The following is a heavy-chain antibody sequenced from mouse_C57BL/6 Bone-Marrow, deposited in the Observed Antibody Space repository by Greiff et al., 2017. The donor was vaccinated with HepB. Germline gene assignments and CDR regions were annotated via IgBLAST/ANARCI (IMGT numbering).Heavy chain of an antibody. CDR3: ARHEEEGAYYSNLLAY. J-gene: IGHJ3*01. D-gene: IGHD2-5*01. CDR1: GYTFTEYT. V-gene: IGHV1-62-2*01. CDR2: FYPGSGSI. Sequence: VQLQESGAELVKPGASVKLSCKASGYTFTEYTIHWVKQRSGQGLEWIGWFYPGSGSIKYNENFKDKATLTADKSSSTVYMELSRLTSEDSAVYFCARHEEEGAYYSNLLAYWGQGTLVTVSA.